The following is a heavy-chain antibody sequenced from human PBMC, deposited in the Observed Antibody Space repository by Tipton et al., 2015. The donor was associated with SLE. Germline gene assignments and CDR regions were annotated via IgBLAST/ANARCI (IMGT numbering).Heavy chain of an antibody. CDR3: ARGKYYFDY. J-gene: IGHJ4*02. D-gene: IGHD2/OR15-2a*01. V-gene: IGHV3-7*01. CDR2: INEYGSEK. Sequence: SLRLSCAASGFTFSRSWMNWVRLAPGKGLEWVANINEYGSEKHYVDSLKERLTISRDNAKKSVYLQMNSLRAEDTAVYYYARGKYYFDYWGQGALVTVSS. CDR1: GFTFSRSW.